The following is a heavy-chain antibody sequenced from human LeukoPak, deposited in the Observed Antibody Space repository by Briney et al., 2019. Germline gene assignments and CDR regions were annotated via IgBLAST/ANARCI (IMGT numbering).Heavy chain of an antibody. V-gene: IGHV4-59*11. CDR1: GGSISSHY. CDR3: ARDNYYYYMDV. J-gene: IGHJ6*03. CDR2: IYYSGST. Sequence: SETLSLTCTVSGGSISSHYWSWIRQPPGKGLEWVGYIYYSGSTNYNPSLKSRVTISVDTSKNQFSLKLSSVTAADTAVYYCARDNYYYYMDVWGKGTTVIVSS.